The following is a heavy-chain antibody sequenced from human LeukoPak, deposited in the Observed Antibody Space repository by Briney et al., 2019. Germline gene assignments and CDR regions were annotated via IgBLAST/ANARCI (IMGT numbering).Heavy chain of an antibody. CDR1: GFTFSSYG. D-gene: IGHD6-19*01. CDR3: AKIRGIAVAGTFDY. Sequence: GGSLRLSCAASGFTFSSYGMSWVRQAPGKGLEWVSAISGSGGSTYYADSVKGRFTISRDNSKNTLYLQMNSLRAEDTAVYYCAKIRGIAVAGTFDYWGQGTLVTVSS. J-gene: IGHJ4*02. V-gene: IGHV3-23*01. CDR2: ISGSGGST.